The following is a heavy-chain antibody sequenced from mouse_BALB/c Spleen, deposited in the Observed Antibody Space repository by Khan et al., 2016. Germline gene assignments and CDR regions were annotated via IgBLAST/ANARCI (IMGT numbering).Heavy chain of an antibody. D-gene: IGHD2-13*01. Sequence: QIQLVQSGPELKKPGETVKISCKASGYTFTNYGMNWVKQAPGKGLKWMGWINPNTGEPTYAEEFKGRVAFSLETSASTAYLQINNLKNEDTATYFSARTDDYPYYAMDYWGQGTSVTVSS. V-gene: IGHV9-3*02. CDR3: ARTDDYPYYAMDY. CDR2: INPNTGEP. CDR1: GYTFTNYG. J-gene: IGHJ4*01.